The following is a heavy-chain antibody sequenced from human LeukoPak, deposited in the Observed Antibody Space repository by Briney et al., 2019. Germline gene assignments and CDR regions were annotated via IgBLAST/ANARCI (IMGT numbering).Heavy chain of an antibody. CDR1: GGSISSRNYY. J-gene: IGHJ4*02. CDR2: IYTSGST. V-gene: IGHV4-39*07. CDR3: ARGYCSGGFCFDFDY. Sequence: SETLSLTCTVSGGSISSRNYYWGWIRQPPGKGLEWIGRIYTSGSTNYNPSLKGRVTMSVDTSKDQFSLKLSSVTAADTAVYYCARGYCSGGFCFDFDYWGQGTLVTVSS. D-gene: IGHD2-15*01.